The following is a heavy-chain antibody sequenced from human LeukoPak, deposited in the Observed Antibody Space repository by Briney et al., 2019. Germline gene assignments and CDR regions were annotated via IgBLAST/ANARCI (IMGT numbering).Heavy chain of an antibody. V-gene: IGHV3-23*01. J-gene: IGHJ1*01. D-gene: IGHD6-13*01. CDR3: AKDQHPDSSSGYMRGYFQH. CDR2: IVGSGGST. CDR1: GFTFSSYA. Sequence: GGSLRLSCAASGFTFSSYAMSWVRQAPGKGLEWVSAIVGSGGSTYYANSVKGRFTISRDNSKNTLYLQMNSLRAEDTAVYYCAKDQHPDSSSGYMRGYFQHWGQGTLVTVSS.